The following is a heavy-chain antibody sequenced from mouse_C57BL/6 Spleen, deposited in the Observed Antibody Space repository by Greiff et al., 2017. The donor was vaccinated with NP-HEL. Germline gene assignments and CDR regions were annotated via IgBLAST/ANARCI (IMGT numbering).Heavy chain of an antibody. CDR3: ARPLYDGYYWFAY. CDR1: GFTFSDYG. Sequence: EVKLMESGGGLVKPGGSLKLSCAASGFTFSDYGMHWVRQAPEKGLEWVAYISSGSSTIYYADTVKGRFTISRDNAKNTLFLQMTSLRSEDTAMYYCARPLYDGYYWFAYWGQGTLVTVSA. J-gene: IGHJ3*01. CDR2: ISSGSSTI. D-gene: IGHD2-3*01. V-gene: IGHV5-17*01.